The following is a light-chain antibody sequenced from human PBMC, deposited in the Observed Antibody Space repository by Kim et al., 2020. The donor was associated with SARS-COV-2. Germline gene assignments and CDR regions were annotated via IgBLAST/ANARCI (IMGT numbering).Light chain of an antibody. CDR2: AAS. CDR1: HAIRSY. J-gene: IGKJ2*01. CDR3: LQDYEYPYT. Sequence: SASVGGRVNIPCRSSHAIRSYLSWYQQKPGKAPRLLIYAASDLQSGVPARFSGSFSGPDFTLTVTSLQPEDFATYYCLQDYEYPYTFGQGTKLEI. V-gene: IGKV1-6*01.